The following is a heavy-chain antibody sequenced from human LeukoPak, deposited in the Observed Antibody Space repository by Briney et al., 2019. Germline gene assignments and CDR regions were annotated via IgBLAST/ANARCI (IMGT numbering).Heavy chain of an antibody. Sequence: PGRSLRLSCAASGSTFSRYGMHWVRQAPGKGLEWVAFIWDDGSNKDYEDSVKGRFTISRDNSMNTLYLQMNSLIVEDTAIYYCARDSGRYNYGPYHYWGQGILVTVSS. CDR3: ARDSGRYNYGPYHY. J-gene: IGHJ4*02. CDR1: GSTFSRYG. V-gene: IGHV3-33*01. CDR2: IWDDGSNK. D-gene: IGHD5-18*01.